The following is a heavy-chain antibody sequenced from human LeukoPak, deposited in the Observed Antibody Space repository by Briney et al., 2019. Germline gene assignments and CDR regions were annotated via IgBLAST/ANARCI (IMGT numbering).Heavy chain of an antibody. CDR3: ARRRATVDYSMDA. D-gene: IGHD1-26*01. CDR2: IYSGGDT. J-gene: IGHJ6*03. V-gene: IGHV3-53*01. CDR1: GFTFSNYR. Sequence: PGGSLRLSCAASGFTFSNYRMSWVRQAPGRGLEWLTVIYSGGDTYYIDSVKGRFAISRDNSRNTVYLQMNSLRADDTAVYYCARRRATVDYSMDAWGKGTTVTVSS.